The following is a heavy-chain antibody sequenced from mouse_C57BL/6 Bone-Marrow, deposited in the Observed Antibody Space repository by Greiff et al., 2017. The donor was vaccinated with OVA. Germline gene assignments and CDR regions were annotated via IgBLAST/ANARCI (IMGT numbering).Heavy chain of an antibody. D-gene: IGHD1-1*01. Sequence: EVQLVESGGGLVKPGGSLKLSCAASGFTFSSYAMSWVRQTPEKRLEWVATISDGGSYTYSPDNVKGRFTISRDNAKNNLYLQMSHLKSEDTAMYYCARITTVYYAMDYWGQGTSVTVSS. CDR1: GFTFSSYA. CDR3: ARITTVYYAMDY. V-gene: IGHV5-4*01. CDR2: ISDGGSYT. J-gene: IGHJ4*01.